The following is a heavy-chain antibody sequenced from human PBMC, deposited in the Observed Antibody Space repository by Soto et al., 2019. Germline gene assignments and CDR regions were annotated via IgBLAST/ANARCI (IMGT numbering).Heavy chain of an antibody. CDR1: GFTFSSYA. CDR2: ISYDGSNK. Sequence: QVQLVESGGGVVQPGRSLRLSCAASGFTFSSYAMHWVRQAPGKGLEWVAVISYDGSNKYYADSVKGRFTISRDNSKNTLYLQMNSLRAEDTAVYYCARDVGATVTAYYFDYWGQGTLVTVSS. V-gene: IGHV3-30-3*01. CDR3: ARDVGATVTAYYFDY. J-gene: IGHJ4*02. D-gene: IGHD4-4*01.